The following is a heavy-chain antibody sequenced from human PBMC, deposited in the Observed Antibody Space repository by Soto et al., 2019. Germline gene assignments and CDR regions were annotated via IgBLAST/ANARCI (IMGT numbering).Heavy chain of an antibody. CDR3: ARGGHFFY. J-gene: IGHJ4*02. D-gene: IGHD2-21*01. CDR2: VNPGNGGT. Sequence: ASVKVSCKVSGFTFSDYYIHWVRQAPGQGLEWMGWVNPGNGGTHFAQEFQGRVTMTRDTSITTAYLEVSSLRSDDTAVYYCARGGHFFYWGQGTLVTVSS. CDR1: GFTFSDYY. V-gene: IGHV1-2*02.